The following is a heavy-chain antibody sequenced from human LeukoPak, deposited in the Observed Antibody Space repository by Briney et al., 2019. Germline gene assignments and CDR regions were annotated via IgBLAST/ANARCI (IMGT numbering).Heavy chain of an antibody. V-gene: IGHV4-34*01. CDR3: ARGRPWDCSGGSCYSNYFDY. D-gene: IGHD2-15*01. CDR2: INHSGST. J-gene: IGHJ4*02. CDR1: GGSFSGYN. Sequence: SETLSLTCAVYGGSFSGYNWNWIRQPPGKGLEWIGEINHSGSTNYNPSLKSRVTISVDTSKNQFSLKLSSVTAAHTAVYYCARGRPWDCSGGSCYSNYFDYWGQGTLVTVSS.